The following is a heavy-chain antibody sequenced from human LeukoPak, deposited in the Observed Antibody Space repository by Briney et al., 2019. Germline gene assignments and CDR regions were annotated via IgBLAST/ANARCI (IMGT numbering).Heavy chain of an antibody. D-gene: IGHD6-13*01. J-gene: IGHJ5*02. CDR2: IYYSGST. CDR1: GGSISGYY. Sequence: PSETLSLTCTVSGGSISGYYWSWIRQPPGKGLEWIGYIYYSGSTNYNPSLKSRVTISVDTSKNQFSLKLSSVTAADTAVYYCARGCSAGTPHNWFDPWGQGTLVAVSS. V-gene: IGHV4-59*01. CDR3: ARGCSAGTPHNWFDP.